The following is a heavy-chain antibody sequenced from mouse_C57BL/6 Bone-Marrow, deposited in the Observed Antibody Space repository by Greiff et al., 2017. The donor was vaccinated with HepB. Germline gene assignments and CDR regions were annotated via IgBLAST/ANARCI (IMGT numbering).Heavy chain of an antibody. J-gene: IGHJ2*01. D-gene: IGHD1-1*01. Sequence: QVQLQQPGAELVMPGASVKLSCKASGYTFTSYWMHWVKQRPGQGLEWIGEIDPSDSYTNYNQKFKGKSTLTVDTSSSTAYMQLSSLTSEDSAVYYGTRRDYCGSGRFDYWGQGTPLTVSS. CDR1: GYTFTSYW. CDR2: IDPSDSYT. CDR3: TRRDYCGSGRFDY. V-gene: IGHV1-69*01.